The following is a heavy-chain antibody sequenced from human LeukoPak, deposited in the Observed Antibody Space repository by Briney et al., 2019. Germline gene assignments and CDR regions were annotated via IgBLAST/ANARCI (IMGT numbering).Heavy chain of an antibody. CDR1: GFTFSSYS. CDR2: ISSSSSYI. CDR3: ARDQFIHAFDI. J-gene: IGHJ3*02. Sequence: GGSLRLSCAASGFTFSSYSMNWVRQAPGKGPEWVSSISSSSSYIYYADSVKGRFTISRDNAENSLYLQMNSLRAEDTAVYYCARDQFIHAFDIWGQGTMVTVSS. D-gene: IGHD5-24*01. V-gene: IGHV3-21*01.